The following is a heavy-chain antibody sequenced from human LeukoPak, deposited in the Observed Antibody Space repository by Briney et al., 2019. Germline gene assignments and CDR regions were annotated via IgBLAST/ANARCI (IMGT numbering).Heavy chain of an antibody. CDR2: ICYSGST. CDR1: GGSISNGGYY. J-gene: IGHJ5*02. CDR3: ARRVVVVAATLIDP. D-gene: IGHD2-15*01. V-gene: IGHV4-31*03. Sequence: SETLSLTCTVSGGSISNGGYYWSWIRQHPGKGLEWIGYICYSGSTYYNPSLKSRVTISVDTPKNQFSLKLSSVTAADTAVYYCARRVVVVAATLIDPWGQGTLVTVSS.